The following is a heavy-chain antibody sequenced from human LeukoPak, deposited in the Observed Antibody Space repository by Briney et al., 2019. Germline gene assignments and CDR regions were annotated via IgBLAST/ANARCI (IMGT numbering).Heavy chain of an antibody. D-gene: IGHD6-19*01. CDR3: ARISTSVASADY. CDR1: GFTFSTSW. Sequence: GGSLRLSCAASGFTFSTSWMSWVRQAPGKGLEWVANIKRDGSEKYYVDSVKGRFTISRDNSKNSLYLQMDSLRAEDTAVYYCARISTSVASADYWGQGTLVTVSS. J-gene: IGHJ4*02. V-gene: IGHV3-7*01. CDR2: IKRDGSEK.